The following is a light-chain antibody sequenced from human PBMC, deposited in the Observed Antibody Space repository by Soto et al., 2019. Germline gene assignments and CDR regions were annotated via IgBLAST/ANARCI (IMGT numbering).Light chain of an antibody. CDR1: QSVSSY. CDR3: QQRSNWPLT. J-gene: IGKJ4*01. V-gene: IGKV3-11*01. Sequence: EIVLTQSPATLSLSPGERATLSCRASQSVSSYLAWYQQRPGQAPRLLIHDASNRATGIPARFSGSGSGTDFTLTISSLEPEDFALYYCQQRSNWPLTFGGGTKVEIK. CDR2: DAS.